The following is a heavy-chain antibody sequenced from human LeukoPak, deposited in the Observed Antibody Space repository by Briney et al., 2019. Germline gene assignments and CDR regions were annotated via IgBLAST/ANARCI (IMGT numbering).Heavy chain of an antibody. Sequence: ASVKVSCKASGYTFTSYGISWVRQAPGQGLEWMGWISAYNGITNYAQKLQGRVTMTTDTSTSTAYMELRSLRSDDTAVYYCARGFPIVFRTSIKDAFDIWGQGTMVTVSS. CDR3: ARGFPIVFRTSIKDAFDI. CDR2: ISAYNGIT. CDR1: GYTFTSYG. J-gene: IGHJ3*02. D-gene: IGHD3-22*01. V-gene: IGHV1-18*01.